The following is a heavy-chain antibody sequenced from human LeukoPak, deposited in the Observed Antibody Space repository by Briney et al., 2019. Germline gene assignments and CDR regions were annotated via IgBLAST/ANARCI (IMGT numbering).Heavy chain of an antibody. D-gene: IGHD3-22*01. Sequence: PGGSLRLSCTASGFTFSSYTMNWVRQAPGKGLEWISSITSNSKYIFYADSLKGRFTISRDNAKNSLYLQMNSLRAEDTAVYFCARGEEIHYYDSSGYFRWFDPWGQGTLVTVSS. J-gene: IGHJ5*02. CDR3: ARGEEIHYYDSSGYFRWFDP. CDR1: GFTFSSYT. V-gene: IGHV3-21*01. CDR2: ITSNSKYI.